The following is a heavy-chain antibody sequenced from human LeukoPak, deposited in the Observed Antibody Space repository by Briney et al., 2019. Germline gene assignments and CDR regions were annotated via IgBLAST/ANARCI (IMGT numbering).Heavy chain of an antibody. CDR1: GFTFNDYG. J-gene: IGHJ3*02. D-gene: IGHD3-22*01. V-gene: IGHV3-20*04. CDR2: INWNGGST. Sequence: PGRSLRLSCAASGFTFNDYGMSWVRQAPGKGLEWVSGINWNGGSTVYADSVKGRFTISRDNAKNSLYLQMNSLRAEDTALYYCARDYDSSGYSDAFDIWGQGTMVTVSS. CDR3: ARDYDSSGYSDAFDI.